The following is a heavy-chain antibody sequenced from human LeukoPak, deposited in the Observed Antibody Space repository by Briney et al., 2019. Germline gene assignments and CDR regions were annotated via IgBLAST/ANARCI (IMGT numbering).Heavy chain of an antibody. CDR1: GFTFDDYA. D-gene: IGHD6-19*01. CDR2: ISWNSGSI. CDR3: AKDAGPMAVAGSAFDI. Sequence: GRSLRLSCAASGFTFDDYAMHWVRQAPGKGLEWVSGISWNSGSIGYADSVKGRFTISRDNAKNSLYLQMNSLRAEDTALYYCAKDAGPMAVAGSAFDIWGQGTMVTVSS. J-gene: IGHJ3*02. V-gene: IGHV3-9*01.